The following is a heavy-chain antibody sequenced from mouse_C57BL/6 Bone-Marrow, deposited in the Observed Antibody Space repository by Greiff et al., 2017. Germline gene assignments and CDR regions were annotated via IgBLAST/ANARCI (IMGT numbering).Heavy chain of an antibody. D-gene: IGHD1-1*01. V-gene: IGHV1-63*01. CDR3: ARALYYGSSLDAMDY. J-gene: IGHJ4*01. CDR1: GYTFTNYW. CDR2: IYPGGGYT. Sequence: QVQLQQSGAELVRPGTSVKMSCKASGYTFTNYWIGWAKQRPGHGLEWIGDIYPGGGYTNYNEKFKGKATLTADKSSSTAYMQFSSLTSEDSAVYYCARALYYGSSLDAMDYWGQGTSVTVSS.